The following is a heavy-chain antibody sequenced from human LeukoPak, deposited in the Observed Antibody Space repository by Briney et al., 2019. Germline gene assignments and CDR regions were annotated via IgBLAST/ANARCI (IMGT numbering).Heavy chain of an antibody. V-gene: IGHV4-59*01. CDR2: IYYSGST. CDR3: ARHLSSGYYVDAFDI. D-gene: IGHD3-22*01. J-gene: IGHJ3*02. CDR1: GVSISSYY. Sequence: SETLSLTCTVSGVSISSYYWSWIRQPPGKGLEWIGYIYYSGSTNYNPSLNSRVTISVDTSKNQFSLKLSSVTAADTAVYYCARHLSSGYYVDAFDIWGQGTMVTVSS.